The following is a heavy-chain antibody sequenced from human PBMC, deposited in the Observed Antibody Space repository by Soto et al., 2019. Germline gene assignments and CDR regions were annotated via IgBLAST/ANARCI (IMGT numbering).Heavy chain of an antibody. CDR2: IYYSGST. Sequence: SETLSLTCTVSGGSISSSSYYWGWIRQPPGKGLERIGSIYYSGSTYYNPSLKSRVTISVDTSKNQFSLKLSSVTAADTAVYYCARLAMVRVYYYYGMDVWGQGTTVTVSS. CDR3: ARLAMVRVYYYYGMDV. V-gene: IGHV4-39*01. J-gene: IGHJ6*02. D-gene: IGHD3-10*01. CDR1: GGSISSSSYY.